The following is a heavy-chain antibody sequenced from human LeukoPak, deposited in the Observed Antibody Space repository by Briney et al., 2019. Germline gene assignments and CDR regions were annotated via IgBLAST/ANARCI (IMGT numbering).Heavy chain of an antibody. CDR1: GFTFSSYA. Sequence: GGSLRLSCAASGFTFSSYAMSWVRQAPGKGLEWVSYISSSSSYTNYADSVKGRFTISRDNAKNSLYLQMNSLRAEDTAVYYCARSRRGYSYGYSDYWGQGTLVTVSS. CDR2: ISSSSSYT. V-gene: IGHV3-21*05. CDR3: ARSRRGYSYGYSDY. D-gene: IGHD5-18*01. J-gene: IGHJ4*02.